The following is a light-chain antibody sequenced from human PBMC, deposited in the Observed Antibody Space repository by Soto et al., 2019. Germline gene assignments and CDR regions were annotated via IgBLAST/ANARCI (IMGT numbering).Light chain of an antibody. Sequence: QSVLTQPASVSGSPGQSITISCTGTSSDVRSYKFVSWYQHHPGKAPKLMIYEGSKRPSGISNRFSGSKSGNTASLTISGLQAEDEADYYCCSYAGRSTPYVFGTGTKLTVL. CDR1: SSDVRSYKF. CDR3: CSYAGRSTPYV. V-gene: IGLV2-23*01. CDR2: EGS. J-gene: IGLJ1*01.